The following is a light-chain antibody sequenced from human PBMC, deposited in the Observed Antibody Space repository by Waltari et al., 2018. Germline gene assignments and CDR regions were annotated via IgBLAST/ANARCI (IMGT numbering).Light chain of an antibody. Sequence: SYEMTQPPSVSVSLGQTASITSSGHKLGDKYTCWYQHKPGQSPVLVIYQDNKRPSGIPERFSGSNSGNTATLTISGTQAMDEADYYCQAWDSSTLVFGTGTKVTVL. J-gene: IGLJ1*01. CDR1: KLGDKY. CDR3: QAWDSSTLV. CDR2: QDN. V-gene: IGLV3-1*01.